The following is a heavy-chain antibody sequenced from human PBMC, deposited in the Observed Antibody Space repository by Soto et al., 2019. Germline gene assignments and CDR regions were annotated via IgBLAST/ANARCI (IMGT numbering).Heavy chain of an antibody. Sequence: SETLSLTCTVSGGSISSGDYYWSWVRQPPGKGLEWIGYIYYSGSTYYNPSLKSRVTISVDTSKNQFSLKLSSVTAADTAVYYCARDSQGVIDYWGQGTLVTVSS. D-gene: IGHD3-10*01. CDR3: ARDSQGVIDY. CDR2: IYYSGST. CDR1: GGSISSGDYY. J-gene: IGHJ4*02. V-gene: IGHV4-30-4*01.